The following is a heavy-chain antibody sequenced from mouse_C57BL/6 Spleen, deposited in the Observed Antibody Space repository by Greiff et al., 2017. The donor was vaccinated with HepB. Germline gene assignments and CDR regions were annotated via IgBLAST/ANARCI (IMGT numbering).Heavy chain of an antibody. CDR2: IWSGGGT. Sequence: VMLVESGPGLVAPSQSLSITCTVSGFSLTSYAISWVRQPPGKGLEWLGVIWSGGGTNYNSALISRLSISKDNSKSQVFLKMNSLQTDDTARYYYARFPNGYDDLLDYWGQGTTLTVAS. CDR3: ARFPNGYDDLLDY. V-gene: IGHV2-9-1*01. D-gene: IGHD2-2*01. CDR1: GFSLTSYA. J-gene: IGHJ2*01.